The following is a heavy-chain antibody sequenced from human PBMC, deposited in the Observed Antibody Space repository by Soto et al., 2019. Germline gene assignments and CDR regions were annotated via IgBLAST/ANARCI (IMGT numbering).Heavy chain of an antibody. D-gene: IGHD1-26*01. CDR3: ARNTGSYYAY. V-gene: IGHV3-48*03. Sequence: GGSLRLSCAASGFTFSNFEMNWVRQAPGKGLEWVSYISLSGNTIYYADSVEGRFTISRDNAKNSLYLQMNSLRAEDTAVYYCARNTGSYYAYWGQGTLVTVSS. CDR2: ISLSGNTI. CDR1: GFTFSNFE. J-gene: IGHJ4*02.